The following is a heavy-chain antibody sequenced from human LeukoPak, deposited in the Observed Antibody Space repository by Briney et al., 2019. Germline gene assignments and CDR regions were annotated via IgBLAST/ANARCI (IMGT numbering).Heavy chain of an antibody. CDR2: INPNSGGT. V-gene: IGHV1-2*04. CDR3: ARDRIAAAGPFRGGENWFDP. D-gene: IGHD6-13*01. CDR1: GGTFSSYA. Sequence: GASVKVSCKASGGTFSSYAISWVRQAPGQGLGWMGWINPNSGGTNYAQKFQGWVTMTRDTSISTAYMELSRLRSDDTAVYYCARDRIAAAGPFRGGENWFDPWGQGTLVTVSS. J-gene: IGHJ5*02.